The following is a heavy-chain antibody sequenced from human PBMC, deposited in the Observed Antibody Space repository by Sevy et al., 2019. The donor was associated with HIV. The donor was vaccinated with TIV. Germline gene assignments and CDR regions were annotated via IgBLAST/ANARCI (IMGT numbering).Heavy chain of an antibody. D-gene: IGHD6-13*01. CDR3: ARDQSSSHKSYYYYGMDV. Sequence: GGSLRLSCAASGFTFSSYSMNWVRQAPGKGLEWVSSISSSSSYIYYADSVKGRFIISRDNAKNSLYLQMNSLGAEDTAVYYCARDQSSSHKSYYYYGMDVWGQGTTVTVSS. J-gene: IGHJ6*02. V-gene: IGHV3-21*01. CDR2: ISSSSSYI. CDR1: GFTFSSYS.